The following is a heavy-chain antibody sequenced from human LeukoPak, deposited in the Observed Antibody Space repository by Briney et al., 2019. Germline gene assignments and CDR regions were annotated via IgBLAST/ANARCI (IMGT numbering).Heavy chain of an antibody. J-gene: IGHJ4*02. CDR3: AIGVVDPPRFDY. CDR1: GGSISSYY. Sequence: PSETLSLTCTVSGGSISSYYWSWIRQPPGKGLEWIGYIYYSGSTNYNPSLKSRVSISVDTSKNQFSLKLSSVTAAATAVYYCAIGVVDPPRFDYWGQGTLVTVSS. V-gene: IGHV4-59*01. CDR2: IYYSGST. D-gene: IGHD2-15*01.